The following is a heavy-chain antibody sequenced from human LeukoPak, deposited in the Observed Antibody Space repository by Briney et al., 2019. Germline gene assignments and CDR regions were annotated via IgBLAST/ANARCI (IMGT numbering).Heavy chain of an antibody. CDR3: ARDRGNQRGYYYYMDV. J-gene: IGHJ6*03. CDR1: GFTFSSYE. V-gene: IGHV3-21*01. D-gene: IGHD1-14*01. CDR2: ISSSSSYI. Sequence: GGSLRLSCAASGFTFSSYEMNWVRQAPGKGLEWVSSISSSSSYIYYADSVKGRFTISRDNAKNSLYLQMNSLRAEDTAVYYCARDRGNQRGYYYYMDVWGKGTTVTVSS.